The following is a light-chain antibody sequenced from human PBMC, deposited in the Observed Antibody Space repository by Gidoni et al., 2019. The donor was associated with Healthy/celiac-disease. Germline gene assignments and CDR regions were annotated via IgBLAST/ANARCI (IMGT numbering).Light chain of an antibody. V-gene: IGKV3-20*01. Sequence: EIVLTQSPGTLSLSPGERATLSCRASQSVSNSYLAWYQQKPGQAPRLLIYGASSRATGIPDRFSGSGSGTDFTPTISRLEPEDFAVYYCQQYGSSLGFTFGPGTKVDIK. CDR3: QQYGSSLGFT. CDR2: GAS. J-gene: IGKJ3*01. CDR1: QSVSNSY.